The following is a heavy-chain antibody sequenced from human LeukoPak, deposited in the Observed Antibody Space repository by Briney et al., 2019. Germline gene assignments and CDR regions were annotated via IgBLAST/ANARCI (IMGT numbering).Heavy chain of an antibody. CDR2: INPNSGGT. CDR1: GYTFTGYY. CDR3: ARDVFSYYYDSSGYPPFDY. J-gene: IGHJ4*02. Sequence: ASVKVSCKASGYTFTGYYMHWVRQAPGQGLEWMGWINPNSGGTNYAQKLQGRDTMTTDTSTSTAYMELRSLRSDDTAVYYCARDVFSYYYDSSGYPPFDYWGQGTLVTVSS. D-gene: IGHD3-22*01. V-gene: IGHV1-2*02.